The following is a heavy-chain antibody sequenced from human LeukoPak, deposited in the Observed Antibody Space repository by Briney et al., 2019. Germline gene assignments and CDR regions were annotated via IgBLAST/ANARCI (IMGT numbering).Heavy chain of an antibody. D-gene: IGHD5-24*01. Sequence: GSLRLSCAASGFTFSSYWMHWVRQPPGKGLVWVSRINSGGITTTYADSVKGRFTISRDDAKNTLYLQMNSLRAEDTAIYYCARDLGRDAYKAWGQGTLVTVSS. CDR3: ARDLGRDAYKA. V-gene: IGHV3-74*01. CDR2: INSGGITT. CDR1: GFTFSSYW. J-gene: IGHJ5*02.